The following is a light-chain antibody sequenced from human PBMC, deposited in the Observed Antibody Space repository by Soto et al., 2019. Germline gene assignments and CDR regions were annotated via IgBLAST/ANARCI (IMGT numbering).Light chain of an antibody. Sequence: QLVLTQPSSLSASPGASASLTCTLRSGINVGTSRIYWYQQKPGSPPQYLLRYKSDSDKQQGSGVPSRFSGSKDASANAGILFISGLQSEDEADYYCVIWHSSAGVFGGGTQLTVL. V-gene: IGLV5-45*03. J-gene: IGLJ3*02. CDR1: SGINVGTSR. CDR2: YKSDSDK. CDR3: VIWHSSAGV.